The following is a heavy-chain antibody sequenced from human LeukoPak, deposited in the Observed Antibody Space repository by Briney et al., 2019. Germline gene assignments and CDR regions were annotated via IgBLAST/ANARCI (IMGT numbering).Heavy chain of an antibody. CDR3: AKQGYSFVKYYGMDV. CDR2: ISGSGDST. V-gene: IGHV3-23*01. CDR1: GFTFSTYG. D-gene: IGHD5-18*01. J-gene: IGHJ6*02. Sequence: GGSLRLSCAASGFTFSTYGMSWVRQAPGKGLEWVSTISGSGDSTYYADSVKGRFTISRDNSKNTLYLQMNSLRAEDTALYYCAKQGYSFVKYYGMDVWGQGTTVTVSS.